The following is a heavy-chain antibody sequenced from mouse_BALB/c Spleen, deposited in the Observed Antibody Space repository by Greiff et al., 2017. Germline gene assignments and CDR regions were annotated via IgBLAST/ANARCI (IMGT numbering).Heavy chain of an antibody. CDR3: ARSNYYGSSIAY. D-gene: IGHD1-1*01. V-gene: IGHV5-17*02. Sequence: DVKLVESGGGLVQPGGSRKLSCAASGFTFSSFGMHWVRQAPEKGLEWVAYISSGSSTIYYADTVKGRFTISRDNPKNTLFLQMTSLRSEDTAMYYCARSNYYGSSIAYWGQGTLVTVSA. CDR1: GFTFSSFG. J-gene: IGHJ3*01. CDR2: ISSGSSTI.